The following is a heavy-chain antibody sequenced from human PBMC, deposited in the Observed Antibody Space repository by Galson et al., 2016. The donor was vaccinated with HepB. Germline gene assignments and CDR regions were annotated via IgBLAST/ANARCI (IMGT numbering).Heavy chain of an antibody. D-gene: IGHD6-19*01. CDR2: IYSGNNT. V-gene: IGHV3-53*01. CDR3: ARDHGVYSSTMDV. J-gene: IGHJ6*02. Sequence: SLRLSCAAPGFTVSRNYMSWVRQAPGKGLESVSAIYSGNNTYYADSVKGRFTISSDNSKNTLYLQMNSLRAEDTAVYYCARDHGVYSSTMDVWGQGTTVTVSS. CDR1: GFTVSRNY.